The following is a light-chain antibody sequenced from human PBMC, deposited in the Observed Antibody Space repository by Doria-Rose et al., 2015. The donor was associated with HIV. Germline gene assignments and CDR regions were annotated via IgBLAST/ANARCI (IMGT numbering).Light chain of an antibody. CDR3: NSYAGSNNPVV. CDR1: SSDVGGYNY. J-gene: IGLJ2*01. CDR2: EVS. V-gene: IGLV2-8*01. Sequence: SSDVGGYNYVSWYQQHPGKAPKLMIYEVSKRPSGVSDRFSGSKSGNTASLTVSGLQAEDEADYYCNSYAGSNNPVVFGGGTKLTVL.